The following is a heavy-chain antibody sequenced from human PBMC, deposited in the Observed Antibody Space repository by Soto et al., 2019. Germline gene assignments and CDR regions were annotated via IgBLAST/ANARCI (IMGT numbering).Heavy chain of an antibody. CDR2: IYYSGST. Sequence: SETLSLTCTVSGGSISSYYWSWIRQPPGKGLEWIGYIYYSGSTNYNPSLKSRVTISVDTSKNQFSLKLSSVTAADTAVYYCAREIPWYSSAYFDYWGQGTLVTVS. J-gene: IGHJ4*02. D-gene: IGHD6-19*01. V-gene: IGHV4-59*01. CDR3: AREIPWYSSAYFDY. CDR1: GGSISSYY.